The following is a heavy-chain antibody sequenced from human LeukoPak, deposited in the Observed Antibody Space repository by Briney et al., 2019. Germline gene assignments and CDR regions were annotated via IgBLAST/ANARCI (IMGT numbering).Heavy chain of an antibody. CDR1: GGSISSSSYY. J-gene: IGHJ4*02. CDR2: IYYSGST. Sequence: PSETLSLTCTVSGGSISSSSYYWGWIRQPPGKGLEWIGSIYYSGSTYYNPSLKSRVTISVDTSKNQFSLELSSVTAADTAVYYCARRPVGAVAGTFDYWGQGTLVTVSS. CDR3: ARRPVGAVAGTFDY. V-gene: IGHV4-39*01. D-gene: IGHD6-19*01.